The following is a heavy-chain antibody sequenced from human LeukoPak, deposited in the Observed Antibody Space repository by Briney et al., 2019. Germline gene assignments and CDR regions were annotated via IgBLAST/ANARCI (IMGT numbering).Heavy chain of an antibody. V-gene: IGHV1-46*01. CDR3: AKGGLLTGDDY. J-gene: IGHJ4*02. CDR2: INPTGGST. D-gene: IGHD7-27*01. Sequence: ASVKVSCKASGYTFISYYIHWVRQAPGQGLEWMGIINPTGGSTSYAQKFQDRITMTRDTSTSTVYMELSSLRSEDTAVYYCAKGGLLTGDDYWGQGTLVTVSS. CDR1: GYTFISYY.